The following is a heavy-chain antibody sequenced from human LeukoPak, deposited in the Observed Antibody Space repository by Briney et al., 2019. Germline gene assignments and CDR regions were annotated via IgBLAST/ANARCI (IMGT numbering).Heavy chain of an antibody. J-gene: IGHJ4*02. Sequence: GGSLRLSCAASGFTLGNHGMHWVRQAPGKGLEWVSRITGTGGTTQYADSVKGRFTISRDNSKNTLYLQMSSLRAEDTAVYYCAKVTESDYSYPFDNWGQGTLVTVSS. CDR3: AKVTESDYSYPFDN. CDR1: GFTLGNHG. D-gene: IGHD3-22*01. CDR2: ITGTGGTT. V-gene: IGHV3-23*01.